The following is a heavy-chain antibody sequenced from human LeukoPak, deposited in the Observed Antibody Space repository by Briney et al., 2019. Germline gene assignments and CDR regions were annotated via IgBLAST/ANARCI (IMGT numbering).Heavy chain of an antibody. D-gene: IGHD5-18*01. CDR1: GGSISSHY. J-gene: IGHJ4*02. CDR3: ATIKRGSIFGYFDF. Sequence: SETLSLTCTVSGGSISSHYWSWIRQPPGKGLEWIAYLFDSVNTKDNPSLQSRLTLSADTSKDQFSLRLSSVTAADTAVYYCATIKRGSIFGYFDFWGQGIKVTVSS. V-gene: IGHV4-59*11. CDR2: LFDSVNT.